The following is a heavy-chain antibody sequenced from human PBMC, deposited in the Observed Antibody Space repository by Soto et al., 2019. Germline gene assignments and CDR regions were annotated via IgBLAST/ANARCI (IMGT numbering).Heavy chain of an antibody. J-gene: IGHJ4*02. CDR1: GGSISSDVYY. CDR3: ARSAGIAVAGHDY. V-gene: IGHV4-39*01. D-gene: IGHD6-19*01. Sequence: QLQLQESGPGLVKPSETLSLTCTVSGGSISSDVYYWGWIRQPPGKGLEWIGSMYSGGSTYYNPCVKSRVTMSVDTSKNQLSLKLSSVTAADTAVYYCARSAGIAVAGHDYWGQGTLVTVSS. CDR2: MYSGGST.